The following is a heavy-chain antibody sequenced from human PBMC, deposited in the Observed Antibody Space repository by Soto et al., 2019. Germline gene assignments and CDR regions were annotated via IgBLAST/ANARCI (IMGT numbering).Heavy chain of an antibody. J-gene: IGHJ4*02. CDR2: INHSGST. D-gene: IGHD3-9*01. CDR3: ARSALLRYFDWLPPGY. CDR1: GGSFSGYY. V-gene: IGHV4-34*01. Sequence: QVQLQQWGAGLLKPSETLSLTCAVYGGSFSGYYWSWIRQPPGKGLEWIGEINHSGSTNYNPSLKSRVTISVDTSKNQFSLKLSSVTAADTAVYYCARSALLRYFDWLPPGYWGQGTLVTVSS.